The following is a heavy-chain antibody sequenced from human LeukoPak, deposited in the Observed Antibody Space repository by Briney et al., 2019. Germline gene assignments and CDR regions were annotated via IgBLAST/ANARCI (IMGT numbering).Heavy chain of an antibody. CDR3: ARDCSGSTCYGAFDV. Sequence: GGSLRLSCAASGFNFRSHSVNWVRQAPGKGLEWVSSISSGSTYTFHADSVKGRFTVSRDDAKTSLYLQMNSLRAEDTAVYYCARDCSGSTCYGAFDVWGQGTLVTVSS. V-gene: IGHV3-21*06. CDR2: ISSGSTYT. D-gene: IGHD2-15*01. CDR1: GFNFRSHS. J-gene: IGHJ3*01.